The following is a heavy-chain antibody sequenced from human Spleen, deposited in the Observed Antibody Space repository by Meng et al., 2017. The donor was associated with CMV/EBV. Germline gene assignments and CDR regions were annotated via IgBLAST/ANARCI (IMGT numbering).Heavy chain of an antibody. CDR2: IHYSGST. CDR3: AREIILIGYARGAFDI. Sequence: SETLSLTCTVSGGSVSSSSYYWSWIRQPQGKGLEWIGYIHYSGSTNYNSALKSRVTISVDTSKTQFSVKLSPVTAADTAAYYCAREIILIGYARGAFDIWGQGTRVTVSS. J-gene: IGHJ3*02. D-gene: IGHD3-9*01. V-gene: IGHV4-61*01. CDR1: GGSVSSSSYY.